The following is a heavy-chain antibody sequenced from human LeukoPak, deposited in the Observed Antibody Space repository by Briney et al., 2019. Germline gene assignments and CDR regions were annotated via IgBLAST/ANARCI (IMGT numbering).Heavy chain of an antibody. CDR2: VKSKTDGGTT. Sequence: GGSLRLSCAASGFTFSNAWMSWVRQAPGKGLEWVGRVKSKTDGGTTDYAAPVKGRFTISRDDSKNTLYLQMNSLKTEDTAVYYCTTDPVNDFGMRNDYWGQGTLVTVSS. J-gene: IGHJ4*02. V-gene: IGHV3-15*01. D-gene: IGHD3-3*01. CDR3: TTDPVNDFGMRNDY. CDR1: GFTFSNAW.